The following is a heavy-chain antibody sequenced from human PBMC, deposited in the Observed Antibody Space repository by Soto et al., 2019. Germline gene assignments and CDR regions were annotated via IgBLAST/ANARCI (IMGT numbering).Heavy chain of an antibody. CDR2: IDPSDSQT. J-gene: IGHJ4*02. D-gene: IGHD3-22*01. V-gene: IGHV5-10-1*01. Sequence: GESLKISCKGSGYSFAGYWITWVRQKPGKGLEWMGRIDPSDSQTYYSPSFRGHVTISVTKSITTVFLQWSSLRASDIAMYYCARQIYDSDTGPNFQYYFDSWGQGTPVTVSS. CDR1: GYSFAGYW. CDR3: ARQIYDSDTGPNFQYYFDS.